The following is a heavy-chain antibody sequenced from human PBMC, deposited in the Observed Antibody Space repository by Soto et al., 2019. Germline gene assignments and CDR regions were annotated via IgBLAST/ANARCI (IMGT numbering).Heavy chain of an antibody. CDR2: IYPADSDT. CDR3: ARSGLHGIHYFDY. Sequence: EVQMVQSGAEVKKPGESLKISCKNSGYTLTNYWIAWVRQMPGKGLEWLGIIYPADSDTIYNPSFQGQVTISADKSITTAYLQWSSLKASDTAMYYCARSGLHGIHYFDYWGQGTLVTVSS. V-gene: IGHV5-51*01. J-gene: IGHJ4*02. D-gene: IGHD2-15*01. CDR1: GYTLTNYW.